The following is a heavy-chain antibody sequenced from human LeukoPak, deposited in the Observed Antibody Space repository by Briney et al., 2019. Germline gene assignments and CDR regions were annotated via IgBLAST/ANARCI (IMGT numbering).Heavy chain of an antibody. J-gene: IGHJ4*02. Sequence: GASVKVSCKTSGFTFTGYYIHWVRQAPGQRFEWLGWINPSTGGTDYAQNFQGRLTLTRDTSINTAYLELSSLRIDDTAVYYCMRDWVDYWNDYWGRGTLVTVSS. CDR2: INPSTGGT. CDR1: GFTFTGYY. CDR3: MRDWVDYWNDY. V-gene: IGHV1-2*02. D-gene: IGHD1-1*01.